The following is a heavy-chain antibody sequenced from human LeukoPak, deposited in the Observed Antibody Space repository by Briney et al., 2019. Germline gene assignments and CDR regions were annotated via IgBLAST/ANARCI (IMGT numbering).Heavy chain of an antibody. J-gene: IGHJ4*02. CDR2: INSDGSST. D-gene: IGHD6-19*01. V-gene: IGHV3-74*01. CDR1: GFTFSSYW. CDR3: ARGGRDSSGWYRHFDY. Sequence: PGGSLRLSCAASGFTFSSYWMHWVRQAPGKGLVWVSRINSDGSSTSYADSVKGRFTISRDNAKNTLYLQMNSLRAEDTAVYYCARGGRDSSGWYRHFDYWGQGTLVTVSS.